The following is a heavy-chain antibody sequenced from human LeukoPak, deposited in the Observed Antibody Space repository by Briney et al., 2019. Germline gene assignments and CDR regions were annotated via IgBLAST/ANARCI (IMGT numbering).Heavy chain of an antibody. D-gene: IGHD5-12*01. CDR2: ISSSSSYI. CDR3: AREVATIGVGEGDVFDI. CDR1: GFTFSSYS. J-gene: IGHJ3*02. V-gene: IGHV3-21*01. Sequence: GGSLRLSCAASGFTFSSYSMNWVRQAPGKGLEWVSSISSSSSYIYYADSVKGRFIIYRDKAKNSLYLQMNSLRAEDTAVYYCAREVATIGVGEGDVFDIWGQGTMVTVSS.